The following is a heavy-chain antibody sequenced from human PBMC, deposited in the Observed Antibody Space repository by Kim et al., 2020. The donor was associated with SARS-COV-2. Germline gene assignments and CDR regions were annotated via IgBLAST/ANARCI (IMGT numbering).Heavy chain of an antibody. D-gene: IGHD6-19*01. Sequence: ASVKVSCKASGYTFTSYGISWVRQAPGQGLEWMGWISAYNGNTNYAQKLQGRVTMTTDTSTSTAYMELRSLRSDDTAVYYCARDFGSGWYVVRSEHYYFDYWGQGTLVTVSS. CDR1: GYTFTSYG. J-gene: IGHJ4*02. V-gene: IGHV1-18*04. CDR2: ISAYNGNT. CDR3: ARDFGSGWYVVRSEHYYFDY.